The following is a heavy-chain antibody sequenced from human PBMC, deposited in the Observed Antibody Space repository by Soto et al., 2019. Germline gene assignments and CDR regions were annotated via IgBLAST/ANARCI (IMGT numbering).Heavy chain of an antibody. V-gene: IGHV4-31*03. Sequence: QVQLQESGPGLVKPSQTLSLTCTVSGGSISSGGYYWSWIRQHPGKGLEWIGYIYYSGSTYYNPSLKRRVTISVDTSKNQFSLKLSSVTAADTAVYYCARYGDPPSGAFDIWGQGTMVTVSS. CDR3: ARYGDPPSGAFDI. CDR1: GGSISSGGYY. J-gene: IGHJ3*02. D-gene: IGHD4-17*01. CDR2: IYYSGST.